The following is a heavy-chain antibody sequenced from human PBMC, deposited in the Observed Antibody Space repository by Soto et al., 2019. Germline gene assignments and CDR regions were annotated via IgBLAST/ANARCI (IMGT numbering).Heavy chain of an antibody. J-gene: IGHJ6*02. CDR2: INHSGST. V-gene: IGHV4-34*01. CDR1: GGSFGGYY. Sequence: AVYGGSFGGYYWSWIRQPPGKGLEWIGEINHSGSTNYNPSLKSRVTISVDTSKNQFSLKLSSVTAEDTAVYYCARGGPATGRGYDYYHGMDAWGQGPAVPVS. CDR3: ARGGPATGRGYDYYHGMDA. D-gene: IGHD6-25*01.